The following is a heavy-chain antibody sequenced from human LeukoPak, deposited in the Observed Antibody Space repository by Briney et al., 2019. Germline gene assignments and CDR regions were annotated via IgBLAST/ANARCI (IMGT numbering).Heavy chain of an antibody. CDR2: VHYTGKT. CDR1: GDSISSSY. J-gene: IGHJ4*02. V-gene: IGHV4-59*01. Sequence: SETLSLTCTVSGDSISSSYWSWIRQPPGKRLEWVGYVHYTGKTNYNPSLNNRATISVDMSKNQFSLTLTSVTLADTAVYYCARGDITSRFDYWGQGTLVTVSS. CDR3: ARGDITSRFDY.